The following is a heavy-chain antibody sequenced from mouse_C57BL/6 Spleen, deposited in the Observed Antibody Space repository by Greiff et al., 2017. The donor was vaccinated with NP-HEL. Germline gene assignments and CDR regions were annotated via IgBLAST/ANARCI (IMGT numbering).Heavy chain of an antibody. J-gene: IGHJ2*01. CDR1: GYTFTSYW. CDR2: IDPSDSYT. CDR3: ARRGGLLDYFDY. Sequence: QVQLQQPGAELVRPGTSVKLSCKASGYTFTSYWMHWVKQRPGQGLEWIGVIDPSDSYTNYNQKFKGKATLTVYTSSSTAYMQLSSLTSEDSAVYYCARRGGLLDYFDYWGQGTTLTVSS. V-gene: IGHV1-59*01. D-gene: IGHD2-3*01.